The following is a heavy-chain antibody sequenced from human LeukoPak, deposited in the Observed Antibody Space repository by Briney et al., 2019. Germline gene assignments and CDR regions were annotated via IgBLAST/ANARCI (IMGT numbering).Heavy chain of an antibody. D-gene: IGHD5-18*01. CDR2: INHSGST. Sequence: SETLSLTCAVYGGSFSGYYWSWIRQPPGKGLEWIGEINHSGSTNYNPSLKSRVTISVDTSKNQFSLKLSSVTAADTAVYYCARDGYSYGYADYWGQGTLVTVSS. CDR3: ARDGYSYGYADY. CDR1: GGSFSGYY. J-gene: IGHJ4*02. V-gene: IGHV4-34*01.